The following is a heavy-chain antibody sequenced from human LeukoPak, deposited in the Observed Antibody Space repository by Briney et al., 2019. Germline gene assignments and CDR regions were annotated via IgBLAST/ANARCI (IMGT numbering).Heavy chain of an antibody. CDR2: ISFSVNTK. Sequence: PGGSLRLSCAASGFTFSSYAMTWVRQAPGKVLEWVSYISFSVNTKYYGDSVKGRFTISRDNAKNSLYLHMDSLRAEDTAVYYCARGAYSSGWAYFDHWGQGTLVTVSS. J-gene: IGHJ4*02. CDR1: GFTFSSYA. D-gene: IGHD6-19*01. V-gene: IGHV3-48*04. CDR3: ARGAYSSGWAYFDH.